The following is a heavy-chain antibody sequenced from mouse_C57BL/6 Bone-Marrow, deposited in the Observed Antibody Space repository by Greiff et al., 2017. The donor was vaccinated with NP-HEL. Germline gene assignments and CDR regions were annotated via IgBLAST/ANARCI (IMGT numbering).Heavy chain of an antibody. V-gene: IGHV1-63*01. D-gene: IGHD2-5*01. CDR1: GYTFTNYW. CDR3: ARWDSNYVGKNYFDY. CDR2: IYPGGGYT. Sequence: QVQLKQSGAELVRPGTSVKMSCKASGYTFTNYWIGWAKQRPGHGLEWIGDIYPGGGYTNYIEQFKGKATLTADKSSSTAYMQFSSLTSEDSDIYYCARWDSNYVGKNYFDYWGQGTTLTVSS. J-gene: IGHJ2*01.